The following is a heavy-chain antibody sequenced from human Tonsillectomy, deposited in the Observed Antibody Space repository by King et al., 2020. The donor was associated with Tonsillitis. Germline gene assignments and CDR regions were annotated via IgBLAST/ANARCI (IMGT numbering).Heavy chain of an antibody. D-gene: IGHD2-8*02. V-gene: IGHV3-11*06. J-gene: IGHJ3*02. CDR2: LHLSGTNT. CDR3: GREYWGAFDI. CDR1: GFPFSDYY. Sequence: VQLVESGGGLVKPGGSLRLSCAASGFPFSDYYMSWNRQAPGKGLEGSSFLHLSGTNTDYVASVRGRFTISRDNAKNSMFLQMNSLRAEDTGVYFCGREYWGAFDIWGQGTMVTVSS.